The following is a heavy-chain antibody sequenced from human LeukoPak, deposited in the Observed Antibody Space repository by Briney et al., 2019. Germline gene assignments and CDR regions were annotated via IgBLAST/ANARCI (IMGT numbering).Heavy chain of an antibody. J-gene: IGHJ3*02. CDR1: GFTFSSYT. D-gene: IGHD4-17*01. Sequence: PGGSLRLCCAASGFTFSSYTINWVRPAAGEGLEWVSSISKGNSYINYDDSVKGRISITRDNAKNALYLIVNSLRAEDTAVYYCARVQLSGDYVARDIGGEGTMVTVSS. V-gene: IGHV3-21*01. CDR3: ARVQLSGDYVARDI. CDR2: ISKGNSYI.